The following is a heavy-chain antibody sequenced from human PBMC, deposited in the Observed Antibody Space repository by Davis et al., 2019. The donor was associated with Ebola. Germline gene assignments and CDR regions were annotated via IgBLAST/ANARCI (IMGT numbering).Heavy chain of an antibody. J-gene: IGHJ5*02. CDR3: ARGGSRYCTSGVCYRIVWPRRWFDP. D-gene: IGHD2-8*01. Sequence: SLRLSCAASGLTSSSYGMHWVRQAPGKGLEWVAVIWYAGSNKYYADSVKGRFTISSDNSKNTRYPQMNSLGTEDTAVYYCARGGSRYCTSGVCYRIVWPRRWFDPWGQGTLVTVSS. CDR2: IWYAGSNK. V-gene: IGHV3-33*01. CDR1: GLTSSSYG.